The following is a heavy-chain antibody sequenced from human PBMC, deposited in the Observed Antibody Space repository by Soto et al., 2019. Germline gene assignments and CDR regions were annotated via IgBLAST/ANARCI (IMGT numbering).Heavy chain of an antibody. V-gene: IGHV1-24*01. J-gene: IGHJ5*02. CDR3: ATYNWNYYWFDP. CDR1: GYTLTELS. CDR2: FDPEDGET. D-gene: IGHD1-7*01. Sequence: GASVKVSCKVSGYTLTELSMHWVRQAPGKGLEWMGGFDPEDGETIYAQKFQGRVTMTEDTSTDTAYMELSSLRSEDTAVYYCATYNWNYYWFDPWGQGTLVTVSS.